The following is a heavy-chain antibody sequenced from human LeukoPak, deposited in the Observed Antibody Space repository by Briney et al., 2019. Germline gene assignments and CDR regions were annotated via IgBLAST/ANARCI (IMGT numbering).Heavy chain of an antibody. Sequence: ASVTVSCKASGYTFTSYDINWVRQATGQGLEWMGRMNPNSGNTGYAQKFQGRVTMTRNTSISTAYMELSSLRSEDTAVYYCARGVNYYDSSGVDYWGQGTLVTVSS. J-gene: IGHJ4*02. CDR2: MNPNSGNT. D-gene: IGHD3-22*01. CDR3: ARGVNYYDSSGVDY. V-gene: IGHV1-8*01. CDR1: GYTFTSYD.